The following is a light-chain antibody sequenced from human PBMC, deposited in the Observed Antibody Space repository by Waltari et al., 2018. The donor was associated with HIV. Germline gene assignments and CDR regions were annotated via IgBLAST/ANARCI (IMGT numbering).Light chain of an antibody. CDR1: TIGRKS. Sequence: SYVLTQPPSVSAAPGQSARITCRGNTIGRKSLHWYQKKPGQAPGLVVYDDTDRPTGIPERFSGSKSGNTATLSVSRVEAGDEADYYCQVWDSSSDHPVFGGGTQLTVL. CDR2: DDT. V-gene: IGLV3-21*02. J-gene: IGLJ3*02. CDR3: QVWDSSSDHPV.